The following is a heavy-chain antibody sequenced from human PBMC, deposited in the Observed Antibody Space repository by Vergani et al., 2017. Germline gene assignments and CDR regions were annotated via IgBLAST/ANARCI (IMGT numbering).Heavy chain of an antibody. Sequence: QVQLQQWGAGLLKPSETLSLTCAVYGGSISSYYWGWIRQPPGKGLEWIGSIYYSGSTYYNPSLKSRVTISVDTSKNQFSLKLSSVTAADTAVYYCARLGYSYGPPQYYFDYWGQGTLVTVSS. CDR1: GGSISSYY. D-gene: IGHD5-18*01. CDR2: IYYSGST. CDR3: ARLGYSYGPPQYYFDY. V-gene: IGHV4-59*10. J-gene: IGHJ4*02.